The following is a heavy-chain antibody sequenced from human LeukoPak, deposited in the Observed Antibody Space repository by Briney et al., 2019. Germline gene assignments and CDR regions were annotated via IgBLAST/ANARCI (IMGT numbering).Heavy chain of an antibody. CDR2: ISYDGSNK. CDR3: ARGGCSGGSCYWFDP. CDR1: GFTFSSYA. V-gene: IGHV3-30-3*01. J-gene: IGHJ5*02. Sequence: PGRSLRLSCAASGFTFSSYAMHWVRQAPGKGLEWVAVISYDGSNKYYADSVKGRFTISRDNSKNTLYLQMNSLRAEDTAVYYCARGGCSGGSCYWFDPWGQGTLVTVSS. D-gene: IGHD2-15*01.